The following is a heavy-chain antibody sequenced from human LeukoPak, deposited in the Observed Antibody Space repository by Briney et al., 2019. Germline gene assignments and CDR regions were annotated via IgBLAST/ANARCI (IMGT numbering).Heavy chain of an antibody. J-gene: IGHJ4*02. Sequence: ASVKVSCKTSGGIFSSFAINWVRHAPGQGLEWMGGIIPLFGPPNYAQKFQGRVTITPDASTSTVYMELISLTFEDTAFYYCARGGAFDVWGQGTLVTVSS. CDR3: ARGGAFDV. CDR2: IIPLFGPP. CDR1: GGIFSSFA. V-gene: IGHV1-69*13. D-gene: IGHD3-9*01.